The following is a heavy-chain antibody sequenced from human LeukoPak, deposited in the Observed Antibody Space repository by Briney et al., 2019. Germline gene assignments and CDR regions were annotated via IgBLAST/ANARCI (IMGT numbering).Heavy chain of an antibody. CDR1: GFTFSSYS. Sequence: GGSLRLSCAASGFTFSSYSMNWVRQAPGKGLEWVSSISSSSSYIYYADSAKGRFTISRDNAKNSLYLQMNSLRAEDTAVYYCARVTDSSSSRGHYFDYWGHGTLVSVSS. CDR3: ARVTDSSSSRGHYFDY. D-gene: IGHD6-6*01. V-gene: IGHV3-21*01. CDR2: ISSSSSYI. J-gene: IGHJ4*01.